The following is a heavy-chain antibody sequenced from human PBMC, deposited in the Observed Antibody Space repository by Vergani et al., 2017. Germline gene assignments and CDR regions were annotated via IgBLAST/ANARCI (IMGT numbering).Heavy chain of an antibody. CDR2: IKRDGTET. Sequence: EVHLEESGGGLVQPGGSLRLSCAASGFTFGDYYMAWIRLAPGKGLDWVASIKRDGTETSYVDSVKGRFTISRDNAKTTLYLQMNSLRDEDRGVYYCARISGGSAPYLHYWGQGTLVTVAS. CDR3: ARISGGSAPYLHY. CDR1: GFTFGDYY. J-gene: IGHJ1*01. D-gene: IGHD2-15*01. V-gene: IGHV3-7*01.